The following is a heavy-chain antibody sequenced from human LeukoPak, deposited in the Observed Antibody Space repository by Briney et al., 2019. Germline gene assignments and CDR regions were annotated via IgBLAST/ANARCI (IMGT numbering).Heavy chain of an antibody. CDR2: ISGSGGST. D-gene: IGHD3-22*01. J-gene: IGHJ4*02. CDR3: AASISSGYQYYFDY. Sequence: GSLRLSCAASGFTFSSYAMSWVRQAPGKGLEWVSAISGSGGSTYYADSVKGRFTISRDNSKNTLYLQMNSLRAEDTAVYYCAASISSGYQYYFDYWGQGTLVTVSS. CDR1: GFTFSSYA. V-gene: IGHV3-23*01.